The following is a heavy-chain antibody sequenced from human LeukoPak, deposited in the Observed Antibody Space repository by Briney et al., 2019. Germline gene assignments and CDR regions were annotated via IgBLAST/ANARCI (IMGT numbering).Heavy chain of an antibody. J-gene: IGHJ4*02. CDR1: GFTSNNYW. CDR3: ARDYSSGYYIDS. D-gene: IGHD3-22*01. CDR2: INTDGSTI. V-gene: IGHV3-74*03. Sequence: GGPLRLSCAASGFTSNNYWMYWARHAPGKGLVWVSRINTDGSTITYADSVKGRFTISRDNAKSTLYLQMDSLRVEDTAVYYCARDYSSGYYIDSWGQGTRVTVS.